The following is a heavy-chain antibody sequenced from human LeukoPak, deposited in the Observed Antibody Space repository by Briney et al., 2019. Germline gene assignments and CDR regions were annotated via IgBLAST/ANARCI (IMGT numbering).Heavy chain of an antibody. J-gene: IGHJ3*02. CDR2: IYTGGNT. CDR3: ARQDTFDI. CDR1: GFTVSRNF. Sequence: PGGPLRLSFAASGFTVSRNFMNWFGQAPGRGLEWVSVIYTGGNTYYADSVQGRFTIYRDNSKNTLYLQMNSLRVEDTAVYYCARQDTFDIWGQGTMVTVSS. V-gene: IGHV3-66*02.